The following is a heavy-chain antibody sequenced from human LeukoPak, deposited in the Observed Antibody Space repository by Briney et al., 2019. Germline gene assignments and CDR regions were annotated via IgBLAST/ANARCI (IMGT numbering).Heavy chain of an antibody. CDR2: IIPIFGTA. Sequence: ASVKVSCKASGGTFSSYAISWVRQAPGQGLEWMGGIIPIFGTANYAQEFQGRVTITADESTSTAYMELSSLRSEDTAVYYCARGSMIRGVILDAFDIWGQGTLVTVSS. CDR3: ARGSMIRGVILDAFDI. D-gene: IGHD3-10*01. V-gene: IGHV1-69*13. J-gene: IGHJ4*02. CDR1: GGTFSSYA.